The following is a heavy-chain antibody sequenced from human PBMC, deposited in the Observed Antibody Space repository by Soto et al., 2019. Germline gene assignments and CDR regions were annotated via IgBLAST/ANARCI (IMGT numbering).Heavy chain of an antibody. D-gene: IGHD6-19*01. CDR1: GFTFSSYG. J-gene: IGHJ4*02. CDR3: ARELWVAVAGMWDY. CDR2: IWHDGSNK. Sequence: VQLVESGGGVVQPGRSLRLSCAASGFTFSSYGMHWVRQAPGKGMEWVAVIWHDGSNKYYADSVKCLFTISIDNSKNTLYVQMNVLRAADTAVYYCARELWVAVAGMWDYWGQGTLVSVCS. V-gene: IGHV3-33*01.